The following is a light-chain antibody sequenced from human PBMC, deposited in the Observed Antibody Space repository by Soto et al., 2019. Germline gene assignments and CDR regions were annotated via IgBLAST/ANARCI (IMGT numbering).Light chain of an antibody. CDR2: TTS. V-gene: IGKV1D-12*01. CDR3: QQANSFPLT. Sequence: DLQMTQSPSSVSASVGDRVTITCRASQGINNWLAWYQQKPWKAPKLLIYTTSSLQSGVPSRFSGSGSGTDFTVTISSLEPEDFATYYCQQANSFPLTFGGGTKVEIK. J-gene: IGKJ4*01. CDR1: QGINNW.